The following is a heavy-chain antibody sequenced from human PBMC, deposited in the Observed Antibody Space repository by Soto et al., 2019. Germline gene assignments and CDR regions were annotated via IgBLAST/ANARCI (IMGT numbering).Heavy chain of an antibody. V-gene: IGHV3-66*01. CDR1: GFTVNTAY. Sequence: GGSLRLSCAASGFTVNTAYLSWVRQVPGKGLQWVSIIYSDGTTHYADSVKGRFTIYRDNSHNTLYLQMNSLSVDDTAVYYCARAPMVTTIYDSWGQGTLVTVSS. CDR3: ARAPMVTTIYDS. CDR2: IYSDGTT. D-gene: IGHD4-17*01. J-gene: IGHJ4*02.